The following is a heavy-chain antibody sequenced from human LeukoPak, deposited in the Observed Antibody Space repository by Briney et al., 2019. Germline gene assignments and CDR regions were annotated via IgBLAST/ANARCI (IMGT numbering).Heavy chain of an antibody. Sequence: PSETLSLTCTVSGYSLSSGYYWGWIRQPPGKGLEGIGHIYYSGSTNYNHSLKRRVTISADTSKNQFSLKLSSVTAADTAVYYCAREGVAAAGTSYYYYMDVWGKGTTVTISS. CDR3: AREGVAAAGTSYYYYMDV. CDR1: GYSLSSGYY. J-gene: IGHJ6*03. CDR2: IYYSGST. D-gene: IGHD6-13*01. V-gene: IGHV4-61*01.